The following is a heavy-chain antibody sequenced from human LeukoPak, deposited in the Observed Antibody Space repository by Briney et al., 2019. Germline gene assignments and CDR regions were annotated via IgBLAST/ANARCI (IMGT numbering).Heavy chain of an antibody. CDR3: ARGPKQLPKIGRYYYYMDV. CDR2: IYTSGST. Sequence: SETLSLTCTVSGGSISSGSYYWSWIRQPAGKGLEWIGRIYTSGSTNYNPSLKSRVTISVDTSKNQFSLKLSSVTAADTAVYYCARGPKQLPKIGRYYYYMDVWGKGTTVTVSS. CDR1: GGSISSGSYY. J-gene: IGHJ6*03. D-gene: IGHD6-13*01. V-gene: IGHV4-61*02.